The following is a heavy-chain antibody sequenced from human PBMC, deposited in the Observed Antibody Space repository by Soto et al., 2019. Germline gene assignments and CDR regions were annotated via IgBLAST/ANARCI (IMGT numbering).Heavy chain of an antibody. V-gene: IGHV4-31*11. CDR3: TLNHCAGGGCYDRDY. CDR1: DESVTSPGNY. D-gene: IGHD2-15*01. J-gene: IGHJ1*01. Sequence: VQLQESGPGLVKPSQTLSLTCAVSDESVTSPGNYWNWIRQRPDTGLEWIGYISSGGSPFYNPSLQSRVSLSLDTSNNLFSLTLNSVPAADTAVYYCTLNHCAGGGCYDRDYWGQGTRVTVSS. CDR2: ISSGGSP.